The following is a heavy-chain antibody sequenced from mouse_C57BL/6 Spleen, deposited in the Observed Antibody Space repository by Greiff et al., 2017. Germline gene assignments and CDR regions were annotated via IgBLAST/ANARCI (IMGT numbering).Heavy chain of an antibody. V-gene: IGHV1-69*01. D-gene: IGHD1-3*01. Sequence: QVHVKQSGAELVMPGASVKLSCKASGYTFTSYWMHWVKQRPGQGLEWIGEIDPSDSHTNYNQKCKGKSTFTVDTSSSTAYMQLSSLTSEYSAVYYCARVAQSYYAMDYWGQGTSVTVSS. CDR1: GYTFTSYW. J-gene: IGHJ4*01. CDR2: IDPSDSHT. CDR3: ARVAQSYYAMDY.